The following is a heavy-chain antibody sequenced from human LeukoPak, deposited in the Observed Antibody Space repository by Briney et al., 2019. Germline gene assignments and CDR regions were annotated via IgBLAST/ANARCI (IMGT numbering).Heavy chain of an antibody. CDR1: GFTFSSYW. V-gene: IGHV3-7*01. D-gene: IGHD6-13*01. J-gene: IGHJ4*02. CDR2: IKQDASEK. CDR3: ATPTSGTWHFDY. Sequence: PGRSLRLSCAAYGFTFSSYWMSWVRQAPGKGLEWVANIKQDASEKYYVDSVKGRFTISRDNAKNSLYLQMNSLRAEDTAVYYCATPTSGTWHFDYWGQGTLVTVSS.